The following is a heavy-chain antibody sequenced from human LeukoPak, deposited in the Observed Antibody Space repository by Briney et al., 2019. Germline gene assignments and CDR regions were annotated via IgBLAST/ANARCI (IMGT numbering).Heavy chain of an antibody. CDR1: GFTFSSYW. CDR2: IKQDGSEK. D-gene: IGHD6-13*01. Sequence: GGSLRLSCAASGFTFSSYWMSWVRQAPGKGLEWVANIKQDGSEKYYVDSVKGRFTISRDNAKNSLYLQMNSLRAEDTAVYYCAMKEPRGQLVHLGHNWFDPWGQGTLVTVSS. J-gene: IGHJ5*02. V-gene: IGHV3-7*01. CDR3: AMKEPRGQLVHLGHNWFDP.